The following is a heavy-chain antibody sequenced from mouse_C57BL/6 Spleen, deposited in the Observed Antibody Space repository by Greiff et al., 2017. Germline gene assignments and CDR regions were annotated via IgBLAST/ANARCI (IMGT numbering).Heavy chain of an antibody. Sequence: VQLQQPGAELVKPGASVKMSCKASGYTFTSYWITWVKQRPGQGLEWIGDIYPGSGSTNYNEKFKSKATLTVETSSSTAYMQLSSLTSEDSAVYYCATPGYDGFAYWGQGTLVTVSA. CDR2: IYPGSGST. CDR1: GYTFTSYW. CDR3: ATPGYDGFAY. J-gene: IGHJ3*01. D-gene: IGHD2-14*01. V-gene: IGHV1-55*01.